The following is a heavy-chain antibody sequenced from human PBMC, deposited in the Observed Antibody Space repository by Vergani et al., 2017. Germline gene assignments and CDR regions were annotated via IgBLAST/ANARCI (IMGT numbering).Heavy chain of an antibody. D-gene: IGHD2-15*01. Sequence: QMQLQESGPGLVKASETLSLTCTVSGDSIISRSYYWGWIRQPPGKGLEWIGSIYNSGNGDSSSSLKSRVTISADTSKNQFSLRLTSVTAADTAVYFCARVSCLGGSCYKPLFDYWGQGILVTVSS. CDR3: ARVSCLGGSCYKPLFDY. CDR1: GDSIISRSYY. CDR2: IYNSGNG. J-gene: IGHJ4*02. V-gene: IGHV4-39*01.